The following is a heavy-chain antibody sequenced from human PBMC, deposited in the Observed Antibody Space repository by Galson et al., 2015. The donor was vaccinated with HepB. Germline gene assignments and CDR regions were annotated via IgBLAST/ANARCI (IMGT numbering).Heavy chain of an antibody. CDR2: IAPLFPTA. CDR3: ARGTAETTSAFDV. J-gene: IGHJ3*01. D-gene: IGHD6-25*01. Sequence: SVKVSCKASGGTFSSFYINWVRQAPGQGLEWMGGIAPLFPTAHYAQKFEGRLTITADDSGNTVYMELSSLTSEDSAIYSCARGTAETTSAFDVWGQGTLVTVSS. V-gene: IGHV1-69*13. CDR1: GGTFSSFY.